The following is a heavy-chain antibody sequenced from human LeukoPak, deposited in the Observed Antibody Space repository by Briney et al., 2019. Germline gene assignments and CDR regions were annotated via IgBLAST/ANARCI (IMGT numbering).Heavy chain of an antibody. CDR3: AQEVVTGGAFDI. CDR2: INPSGGST. V-gene: IGHV1-46*01. Sequence: ASVKVSCKASGYSFTSNYIHWVRQAPGQGLEWMGIINPSGGSTSYAQKFQGRVTMTRDTSTSTVYMELSSLRSEDTAVYYCAQEVVTGGAFDIWGQGTMVTVSS. D-gene: IGHD2-21*02. CDR1: GYSFTSNY. J-gene: IGHJ3*02.